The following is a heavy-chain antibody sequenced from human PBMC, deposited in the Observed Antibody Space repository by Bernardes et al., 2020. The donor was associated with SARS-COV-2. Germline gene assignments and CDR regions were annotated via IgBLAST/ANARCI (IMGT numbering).Heavy chain of an antibody. V-gene: IGHV3-74*01. CDR2: INTDGRTT. J-gene: IGHJ3*02. CDR1: GFTFSNYW. CDR3: AKDLGGWYVGDAFDI. D-gene: IGHD6-19*01. Sequence: GGSLRLSCAASGFTFSNYWIHWVRQAPGKGLVWVSRINTDGRTTYYADSVKGRFTISRDNSKNTLYLQLNGLRAEDTAVYYCAKDLGGWYVGDAFDIWGQGTMVTVSS.